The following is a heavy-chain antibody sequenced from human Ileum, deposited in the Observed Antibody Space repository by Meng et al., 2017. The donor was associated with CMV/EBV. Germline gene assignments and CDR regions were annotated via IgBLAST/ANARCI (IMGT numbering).Heavy chain of an antibody. V-gene: IGHV4-30-4*01. CDR3: ASGSPQLGYV. D-gene: IGHD1-1*01. CDR1: GGSISSGDYY. J-gene: IGHJ4*02. Sequence: VQLQESGPGLVKPSQTRSLTCPGSGGSISSGDYYWSWIRQPPGKGLEWIGYIYYSGSTYYNPSLKSRVTISADTSKNQFSLKLNSVTAADTAVYYCASGSPQLGYVWGQGTLVTVSS. CDR2: IYYSGST.